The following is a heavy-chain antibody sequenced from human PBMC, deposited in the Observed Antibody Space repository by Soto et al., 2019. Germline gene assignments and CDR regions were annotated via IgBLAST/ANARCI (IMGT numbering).Heavy chain of an antibody. CDR3: ARNDEHYYYGMDV. CDR2: IYHSGST. CDR1: GGSISSGGYS. Sequence: QLQLQESGSGLVKPSQTLSLTCAVSGGSISSGGYSWSWIRQPPGKGLEWIGYIYHSGSTYYNPSLKGRVTISVDRSKNQFSLKLSSVTAADTAVYYCARNDEHYYYGMDVWGQGTTVTVSS. J-gene: IGHJ6*02. V-gene: IGHV4-30-2*01.